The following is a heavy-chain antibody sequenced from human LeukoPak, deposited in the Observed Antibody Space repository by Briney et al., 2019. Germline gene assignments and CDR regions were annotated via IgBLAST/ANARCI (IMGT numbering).Heavy chain of an antibody. CDR2: ISSSSSYI. CDR3: ARRPYGDYGGYFDY. V-gene: IGHV3-21*01. Sequence: GGSLRLSSAASGVTFSSYSMSWVRQAPGKGLEWVSPISSSSSYIYYADSVNGGVTTSTDNAKNSLYLQMNSLRGEDTAVYYCARRPYGDYGGYFDYWGQGTLVTVSP. D-gene: IGHD4-17*01. CDR1: GVTFSSYS. J-gene: IGHJ4*02.